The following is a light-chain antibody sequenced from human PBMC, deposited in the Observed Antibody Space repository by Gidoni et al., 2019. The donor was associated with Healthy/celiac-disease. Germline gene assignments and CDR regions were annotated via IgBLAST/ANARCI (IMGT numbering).Light chain of an antibody. CDR1: QSSSSY. CDR2: AAS. V-gene: IGKV1-39*01. CDR3: QQSYSTLHT. Sequence: DIQMTQSPSSLSASVGDRVTITCRASQSSSSYLNWYQQKQGKAPKLLIYAASSLQSGVPSRFSGSGSGTDFTLTISSLQPEDFATYYCQQSYSTLHTFGQGTKLEIK. J-gene: IGKJ2*01.